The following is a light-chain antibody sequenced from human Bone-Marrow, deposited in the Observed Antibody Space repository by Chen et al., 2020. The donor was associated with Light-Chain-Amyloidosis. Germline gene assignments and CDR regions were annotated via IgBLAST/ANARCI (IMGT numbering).Light chain of an antibody. Sequence: SYELTQSPSVSVSPGQTARITCSGDDLPTKYAYWYQQKPGQAPVLVIHRDTERPSGISERFSRSSSVTTATLTISGVQAEDEADYHCQSADSSGTYEVIFGGGTKLTVL. CDR1: DLPTKY. V-gene: IGLV3-25*03. CDR3: QSADSSGTYEVI. J-gene: IGLJ2*01. CDR2: RDT.